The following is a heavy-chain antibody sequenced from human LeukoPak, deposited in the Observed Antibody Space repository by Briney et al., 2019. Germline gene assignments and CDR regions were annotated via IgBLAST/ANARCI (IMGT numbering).Heavy chain of an antibody. CDR2: ISGSGGST. D-gene: IGHD4-17*01. V-gene: IGHV3-23*01. Sequence: QTGGSLRLSCAASGFTFSSYAMSWVRQAPGKGLEWVSSISGSGGSTYYADSVKGRFSISRDNSKNTLYLQMNSLRAEDTAVYYCARELLLYGDYWHAFDIWGQGTMVTVSS. CDR3: ARELLLYGDYWHAFDI. CDR1: GFTFSSYA. J-gene: IGHJ3*02.